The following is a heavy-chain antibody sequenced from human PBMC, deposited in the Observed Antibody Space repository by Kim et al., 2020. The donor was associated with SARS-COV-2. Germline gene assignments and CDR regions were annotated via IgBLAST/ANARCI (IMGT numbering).Heavy chain of an antibody. D-gene: IGHD2-15*01. CDR3: ARRCSGGSCYYYYGMDV. CDR1: GYTFTSYG. V-gene: IGHV1-18*01. J-gene: IGHJ6*02. CDR2: ISAYNGNT. Sequence: ASVKVSCKASGYTFTSYGISWVRQAPGQGLEWMGWISAYNGNTNYAQKLQGRVTMTTDTSTSTAYMELRSLRSDDTAVYYCARRCSGGSCYYYYGMDVWGQGPTVTVSS.